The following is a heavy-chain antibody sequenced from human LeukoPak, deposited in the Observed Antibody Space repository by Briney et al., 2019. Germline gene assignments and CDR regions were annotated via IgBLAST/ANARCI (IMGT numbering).Heavy chain of an antibody. CDR2: ISYDGSNK. D-gene: IGHD3-22*01. CDR1: GFTLSRYW. CDR3: AKGEHYDSSGYFPDY. J-gene: IGHJ4*02. V-gene: IGHV3-30*18. Sequence: PGGSLRLSCAASGFTLSRYWMSWVRQAPGKGLEWVAVISYDGSNKYYADSVKGRFTISRDNSKNTLYLQMNSLRAEDTAVYYCAKGEHYDSSGYFPDYWGQGTLVTVSS.